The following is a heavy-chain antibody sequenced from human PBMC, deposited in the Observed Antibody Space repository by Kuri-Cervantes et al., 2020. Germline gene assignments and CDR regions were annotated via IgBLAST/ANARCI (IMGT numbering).Heavy chain of an antibody. D-gene: IGHD2-21*02. J-gene: IGHJ5*02. CDR3: AKGCGADCYAGHH. Sequence: GESLKISCAASGFSFNNAWFSWVRQAPGKGLEWVSSISTSGYDTYYAGSVEGRFTVSRDNSRNTLYLQMNSLRAEDTAVYYCAKGCGADCYAGHHWGQGALVTVSS. V-gene: IGHV3-23*01. CDR1: GFSFNNAW. CDR2: ISTSGYDT.